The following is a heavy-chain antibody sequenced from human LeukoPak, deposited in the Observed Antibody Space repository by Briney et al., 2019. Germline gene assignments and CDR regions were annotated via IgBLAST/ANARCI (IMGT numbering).Heavy chain of an antibody. CDR1: GFTFSDFW. V-gene: IGHV3-7*01. Sequence: GGSLRLSCAGSGFTFSDFWMTWVRQTPGKGLEWVANIKEDGTEKNLVDSVKGRFTISRDNSKNTLYLQMNSLRAEDTAVYYCARDNWLDSSGLFDYWGQGTLVTVSS. CDR2: IKEDGTEK. CDR3: ARDNWLDSSGLFDY. J-gene: IGHJ4*02. D-gene: IGHD6-19*01.